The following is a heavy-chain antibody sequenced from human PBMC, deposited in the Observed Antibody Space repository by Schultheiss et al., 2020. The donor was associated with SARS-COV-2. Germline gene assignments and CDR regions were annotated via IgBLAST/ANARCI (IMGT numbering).Heavy chain of an antibody. V-gene: IGHV4-59*01. CDR1: GGSISSYY. Sequence: SETLSLTCTVSGGSISSYYWSWIRQPPGKGLEWIGEINHSGSTNYNPSLKSRVTISVDTSKNQFSLKLSSVTAADTAVYYCARGGCSSTSCYSVYFDYWGQGTLVTVSS. J-gene: IGHJ4*02. CDR2: INHSGST. CDR3: ARGGCSSTSCYSVYFDY. D-gene: IGHD2-2*01.